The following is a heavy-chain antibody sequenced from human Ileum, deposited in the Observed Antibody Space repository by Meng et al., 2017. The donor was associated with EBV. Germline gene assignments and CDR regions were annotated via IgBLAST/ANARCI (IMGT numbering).Heavy chain of an antibody. D-gene: IGHD2-2*01. CDR3: VASWTVT. CDR2: IKSKTDGETT. J-gene: IGHJ5*02. Sequence: EVQLVESGGGLVKPGGSLRLSCAGSGLSISNAWMTWVRQAPGKGLEWVGRIKSKTDGETTDYAAPVKARFTISRDDSKNTVYLQMNSLKTEDTAVYYCVASWTVTWGQGTLVTVAS. CDR1: GLSISNAW. V-gene: IGHV3-15*01.